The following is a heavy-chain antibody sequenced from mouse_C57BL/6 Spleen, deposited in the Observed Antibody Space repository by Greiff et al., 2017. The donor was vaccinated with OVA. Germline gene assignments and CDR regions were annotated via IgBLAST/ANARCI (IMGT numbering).Heavy chain of an antibody. CDR2: INPSSGYT. J-gene: IGHJ2*01. CDR1: GYTFTSYT. CDR3: ATYGNYYFDY. V-gene: IGHV1-4*01. Sequence: VKLVESGAELARPGASVKMSCKASGYTFTSYTMHWVKQRPGQGLEWIGYINPSSGYTKYNQKFKDKATLTADKSSSTAYMQLSSLTSEDSAVYYCATYGNYYFDYWGQGTTLTVSS. D-gene: IGHD2-1*01.